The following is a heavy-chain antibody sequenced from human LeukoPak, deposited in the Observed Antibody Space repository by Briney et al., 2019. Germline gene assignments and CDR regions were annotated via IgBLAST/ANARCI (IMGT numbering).Heavy chain of an antibody. D-gene: IGHD5-18*01. V-gene: IGHV4-59*01. CDR3: ARGYSYGAPLRY. Sequence: SETLSLTCTVSGGSISSYYWSWIRQPPGKGLEWIGYIYYSGSANYNPSLKSRVTISVDTSKNQFSLKLSSVTAADTAVYYCARGYSYGAPLRYWGRGTLVTVSS. CDR2: IYYSGSA. CDR1: GGSISSYY. J-gene: IGHJ4*02.